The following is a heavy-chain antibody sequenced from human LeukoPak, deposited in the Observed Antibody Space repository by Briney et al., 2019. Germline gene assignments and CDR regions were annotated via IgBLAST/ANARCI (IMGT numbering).Heavy chain of an antibody. J-gene: IGHJ6*02. CDR2: ISYDGSNK. Sequence: GRSLRLSCAASGFTFSSYGMHWVRQAPGKGLEWVAVISYDGSNKYYADSVKGRFTISRDNSKNTLYLQMNSLRAEDTVVYYCANQLPDRYSSGYYYYGMDVWGQGTTVTVSS. CDR1: GFTFSSYG. V-gene: IGHV3-30*18. D-gene: IGHD6-19*01. CDR3: ANQLPDRYSSGYYYYGMDV.